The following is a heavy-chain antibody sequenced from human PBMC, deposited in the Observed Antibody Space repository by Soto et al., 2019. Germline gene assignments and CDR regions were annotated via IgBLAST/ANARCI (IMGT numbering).Heavy chain of an antibody. CDR1: EFTFSPYP. Sequence: QEQLVESGGGVVQPGRPLRLSCAASEFTFSPYPMHWVRQAPGKGLEWVAVISFDGATKYYADSVKGRFAISRDNSMNXLYLHMTSLRTEDTAVYYCATDQSASSNSYHAMDVWGPGTTVTVSS. CDR3: ATDQSASSNSYHAMDV. V-gene: IGHV3-30*09. CDR2: ISFDGATK. D-gene: IGHD6-6*01. J-gene: IGHJ6*02.